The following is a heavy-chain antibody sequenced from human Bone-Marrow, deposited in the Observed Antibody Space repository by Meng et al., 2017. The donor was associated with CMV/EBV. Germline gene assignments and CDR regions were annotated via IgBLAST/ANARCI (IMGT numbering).Heavy chain of an antibody. CDR3: ARDRSRYCSSTSCRYGMDV. J-gene: IGHJ6*02. D-gene: IGHD2-2*01. CDR1: GFTFSSYS. CDR2: ISSSSSYI. Sequence: GESLKISCAASGFTFSSYSMNWVRQAPGKGLEWVSSISSSSSYIYYADSVKGRFTISRDNAKNSLYLQMNSLRAEDTAVYYCARDRSRYCSSTSCRYGMDVWGQGTTVTVSS. V-gene: IGHV3-21*01.